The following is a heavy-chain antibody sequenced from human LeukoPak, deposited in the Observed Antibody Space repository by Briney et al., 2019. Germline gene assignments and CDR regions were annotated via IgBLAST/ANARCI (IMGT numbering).Heavy chain of an antibody. CDR2: ISGSGGST. CDR3: AKDHVVVTANFDS. CDR1: GFTFSSYA. V-gene: IGHV3-23*01. D-gene: IGHD2-21*02. J-gene: IGHJ4*02. Sequence: PGGSLRLSCAASGFTFSSYAVSWVRQAPGKGLEWVSAISGSGGSTYYADSVKGRFTISRDNSKNTLYLQMNSLRAEDTAVYFCAKDHVVVTANFDSWGQGTLVTVSS.